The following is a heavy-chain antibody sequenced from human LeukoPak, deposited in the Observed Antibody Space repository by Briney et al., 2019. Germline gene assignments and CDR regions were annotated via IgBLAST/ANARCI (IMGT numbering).Heavy chain of an antibody. CDR1: GFTFSSHW. D-gene: IGHD1-26*01. V-gene: IGHV3-74*01. J-gene: IGHJ4*02. CDR3: ARDEVGATPIDY. CDR2: INGDGGSL. Sequence: GGSLRLSCEASGFTFSSHWMHWVRQAPGKGLVWVSNINGDGGSLGCADSVKGRFTISRDNAKNTLYLHMNSLRAEDTAVYYCARDEVGATPIDYWGQGTLVTVSS.